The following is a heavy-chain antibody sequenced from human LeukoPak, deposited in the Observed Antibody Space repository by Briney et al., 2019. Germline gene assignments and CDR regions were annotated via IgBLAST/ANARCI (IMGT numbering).Heavy chain of an antibody. J-gene: IGHJ6*02. Sequence: GGSLRLSCAASGFPFSSYWMHWVRQGPGRGLGWVSRIIGDGSGTNYADSVKGRFTISRDNAKNTLYLQMNSLRAEDTAVYYCARGRSTNFLDVWGQGTTVTVSS. CDR3: ARGRSTNFLDV. D-gene: IGHD2-2*01. CDR2: IIGDGSGT. CDR1: GFPFSSYW. V-gene: IGHV3-74*01.